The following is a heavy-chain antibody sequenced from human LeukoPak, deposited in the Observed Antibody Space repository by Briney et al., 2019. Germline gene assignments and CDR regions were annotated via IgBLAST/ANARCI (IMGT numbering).Heavy chain of an antibody. Sequence: GGSLRLSCAASGFTFSNYWMTWVRQAPGKGLEWVANINQGGSEKYFVGSVKGRFTISRDNAKNSLSLQMNSLRAEDTAVYYCARGHTVHRYWGQGTLVTVSS. J-gene: IGHJ4*02. CDR2: INQGGSEK. D-gene: IGHD2-8*02. CDR1: GFTFSNYW. V-gene: IGHV3-7*03. CDR3: ARGHTVHRY.